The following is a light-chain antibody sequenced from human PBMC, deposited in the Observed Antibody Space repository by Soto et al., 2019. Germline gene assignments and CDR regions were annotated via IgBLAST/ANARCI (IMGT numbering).Light chain of an antibody. V-gene: IGKV3-11*01. J-gene: IGKJ5*01. CDR3: QQRSNFT. Sequence: EIVLTQSPAPLSLSPGERATLSCRASQSVSSYLAWYQQKSGQAPRLLIYDASNRATGIPARFSGSGSGTDFTLTISSLEPEDFAVYYCQQRSNFTFGQGTRLEI. CDR2: DAS. CDR1: QSVSSY.